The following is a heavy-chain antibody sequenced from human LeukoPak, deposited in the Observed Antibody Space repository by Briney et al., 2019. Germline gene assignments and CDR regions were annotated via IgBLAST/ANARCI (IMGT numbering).Heavy chain of an antibody. Sequence: SETLSLTCTVSGGSISSYYWSWIRQPPGKGLEWIGYIYYSGSTNYNPSLKSRVTISVDTSKNQFSLKLSSVTAADTAVYYCARAWFGELLYFDYWGQGTLVTVSS. CDR3: ARAWFGELLYFDY. D-gene: IGHD3-10*01. CDR2: IYYSGST. V-gene: IGHV4-59*01. CDR1: GGSISSYY. J-gene: IGHJ4*02.